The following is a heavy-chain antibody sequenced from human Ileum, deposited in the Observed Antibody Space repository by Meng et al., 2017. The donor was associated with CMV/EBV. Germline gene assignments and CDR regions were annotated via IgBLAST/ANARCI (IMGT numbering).Heavy chain of an antibody. Sequence: GGSLRLSCAASGFTFSNYWMSWVRQAPGKGLEWVANIKQDGSQKYYVDSVKGRFTISRDNAKNSLHLQMNSLRVEDTAVYYCARVSRSGDWNNLFDYWGQETLVTVSS. D-gene: IGHD1/OR15-1a*01. CDR1: GFTFSNYW. J-gene: IGHJ4*02. CDR2: IKQDGSQK. V-gene: IGHV3-7*02. CDR3: ARVSRSGDWNNLFDY.